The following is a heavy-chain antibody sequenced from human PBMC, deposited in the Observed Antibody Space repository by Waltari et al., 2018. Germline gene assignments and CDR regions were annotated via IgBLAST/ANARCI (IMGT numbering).Heavy chain of an antibody. J-gene: IGHJ4*02. CDR2: ITSGGGDT. Sequence: QLLESGGGWRQAGGALRLSCAASGFTFSHDAMRWVRQAPGKGPEWVSGITSGGGDTYYTDAVRGRFTISRDNSKNTVYLQMNSLRHEDTAVYYCAKEIYRIGRPCFDYWGQGVRVTVSS. V-gene: IGHV3-23*01. CDR1: GFTFSHDA. CDR3: AKEIYRIGRPCFDY. D-gene: IGHD6-19*01.